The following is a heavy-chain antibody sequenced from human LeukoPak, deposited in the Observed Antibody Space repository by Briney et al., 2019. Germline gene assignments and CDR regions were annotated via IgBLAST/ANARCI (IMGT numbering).Heavy chain of an antibody. Sequence: GASVKVSCKASGGTFSSYAISWVRQAPGQGLEWMGGIIPIFGTANYAQKFQGRVTITTDESTSTAYMELSSLRSEDTAVYYCARDSGNMAYYYYYYMDVWGKGTTVTVSS. CDR3: ARDSGNMAYYYYYYMDV. J-gene: IGHJ6*03. CDR1: GGTFSSYA. CDR2: IIPIFGTA. D-gene: IGHD3-10*01. V-gene: IGHV1-69*05.